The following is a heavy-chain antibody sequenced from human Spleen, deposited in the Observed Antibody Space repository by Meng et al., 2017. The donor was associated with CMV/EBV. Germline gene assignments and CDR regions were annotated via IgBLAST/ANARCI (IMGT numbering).Heavy chain of an antibody. CDR3: ATGGAGYDSFDI. J-gene: IGHJ3*02. CDR1: GYTLTELS. CDR2: FDPEDDET. D-gene: IGHD5-24*01. Sequence: ASVKVSCKVSGYTLTELSMHWVRRAPGKGLEWMGGFDPEDDETIYAQKFQGRVTMTEDTSTGTAYMELSSLRSEDTAVYFCATGGAGYDSFDIWGQGTMVTVSS. V-gene: IGHV1-24*01.